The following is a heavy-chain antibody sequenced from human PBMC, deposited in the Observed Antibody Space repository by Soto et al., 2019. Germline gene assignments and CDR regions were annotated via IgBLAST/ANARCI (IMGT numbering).Heavy chain of an antibody. J-gene: IGHJ3*02. CDR3: AKKYCTSTSCNDAFDI. CDR1: GGSVSSSY. CDR2: LYKSGST. D-gene: IGHD2-2*01. Sequence: QVQLQESGPGLVKPSETLSLTCTVSGGSVSSSYWTWIRPPPGKGLEWIGYLYKSGSTNYNPSLQGRVTISVDTSKNQFSLRLSSVTAADTAVYYCAKKYCTSTSCNDAFDIWGQGTMVTVSS. V-gene: IGHV4-59*02.